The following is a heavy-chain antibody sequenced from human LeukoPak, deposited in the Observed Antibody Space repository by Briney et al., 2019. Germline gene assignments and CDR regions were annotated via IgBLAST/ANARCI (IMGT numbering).Heavy chain of an antibody. CDR2: IHYIGGT. Sequence: SETLSLTCSVSGDSFSSGGYYWSWLRQHPGTGLEWIGYIHYIGGTFYNPSLKSRVTISLDTSRNQFSLELRSVTAADTAVYYCALRGYSYGTGWFDPWGQGTLVTVSS. CDR3: ALRGYSYGTGWFDP. CDR1: GDSFSSGGYY. V-gene: IGHV4-31*02. J-gene: IGHJ5*02. D-gene: IGHD5-18*01.